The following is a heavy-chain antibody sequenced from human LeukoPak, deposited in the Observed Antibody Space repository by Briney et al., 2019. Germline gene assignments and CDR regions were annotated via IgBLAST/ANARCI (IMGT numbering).Heavy chain of an antibody. J-gene: IGHJ4*02. D-gene: IGHD5-18*01. V-gene: IGHV4-4*07. CDR2: IHTSGST. CDR1: GDSISSYS. Sequence: SETLSLTCTVSGDSISSYSWSWIRQSAGKGLEWIGRIHTSGSTNYNPSLKSRVTMSVDTSKNQFSLKPISVTAVDTAVYYCARMKGGYSYVFDYWGQGTLVTVSS. CDR3: ARMKGGYSYVFDY.